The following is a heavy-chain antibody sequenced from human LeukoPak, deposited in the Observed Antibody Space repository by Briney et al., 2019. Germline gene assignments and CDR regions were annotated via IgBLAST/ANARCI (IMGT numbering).Heavy chain of an antibody. V-gene: IGHV1-8*01. CDR1: GYTFTSFD. Sequence: ALVKVSCKASGYTFTSFDINWVRQATGQGPEWMGWMNPGSGNTGYAQRFRGRVTMTRDTSISTAYLELSSLTSEDTAVYYCASHTYYLSSGSFGHWGQGTLVTVSS. D-gene: IGHD3-10*01. CDR2: MNPGSGNT. J-gene: IGHJ4*02. CDR3: ASHTYYLSSGSFGH.